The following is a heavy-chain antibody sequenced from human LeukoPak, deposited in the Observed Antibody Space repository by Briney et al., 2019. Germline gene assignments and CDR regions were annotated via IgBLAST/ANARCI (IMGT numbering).Heavy chain of an antibody. Sequence: PSETLSLTCAVYGGSFSDYYWSWIRQPPGKGLEWIGEINHSGSTNYNPSLKSRVTISVDTSKNQFSLKLSSVTAADTAVYYCAREGTLVGATVDAFDIWGQGTMVTVSS. CDR2: INHSGST. V-gene: IGHV4-34*01. CDR3: AREGTLVGATVDAFDI. CDR1: GGSFSDYY. J-gene: IGHJ3*02. D-gene: IGHD1-26*01.